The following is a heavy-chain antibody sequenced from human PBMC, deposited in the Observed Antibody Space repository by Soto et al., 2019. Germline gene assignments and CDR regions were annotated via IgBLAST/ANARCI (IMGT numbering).Heavy chain of an antibody. J-gene: IGHJ5*02. CDR2: ISAYNGNT. V-gene: IGHV1-18*01. CDR1: GYTFTSYG. Sequence: ASVKVSCKASGYTFTSYGISWVRQAPGQGLEWMGWISAYNGNTNYAQKLQGRVTMTTDTSTSTAYMELRSLRSDDTAVYYCARGIFSGYSGYDLEEHWFDPWGQGTLVTVSS. D-gene: IGHD5-12*01. CDR3: ARGIFSGYSGYDLEEHWFDP.